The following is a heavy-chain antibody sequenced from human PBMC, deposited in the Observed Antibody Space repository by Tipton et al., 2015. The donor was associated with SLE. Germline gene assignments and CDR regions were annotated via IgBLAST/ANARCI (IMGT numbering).Heavy chain of an antibody. J-gene: IGHJ3*02. V-gene: IGHV1-2*02. D-gene: IGHD5-24*01. CDR3: ARDLVEMATIGAFDI. CDR2: INPNSGGT. Sequence: QLVQSGAEVKKPGASVKVSCKASGYTFTGYYMHWVRQAPGQGLEWMGWINPNSGGTNYAQKFQGRVTMTRDTSISTAYMELSRLRSDDTAVYYCARDLVEMATIGAFDIWGQGTMVTVSS. CDR1: GYTFTGYY.